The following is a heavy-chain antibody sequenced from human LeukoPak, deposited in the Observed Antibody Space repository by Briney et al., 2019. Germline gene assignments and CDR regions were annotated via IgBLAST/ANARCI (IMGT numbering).Heavy chain of an antibody. V-gene: IGHV3-21*01. D-gene: IGHD3-22*01. Sequence: GGSLRLSCAASGFTFSSYSMNWVRQAPGKGLEWVSSISSSSSYIYYADSVKGRFTISRDNAKNSLYLQMNSLRAEDTAVYYCARVRDSSGYPAASSYWGRGTLVTVSS. CDR3: ARVRDSSGYPAASSY. J-gene: IGHJ4*02. CDR2: ISSSSSYI. CDR1: GFTFSSYS.